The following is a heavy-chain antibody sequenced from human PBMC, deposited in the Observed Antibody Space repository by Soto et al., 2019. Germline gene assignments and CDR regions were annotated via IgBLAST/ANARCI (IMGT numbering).Heavy chain of an antibody. CDR3: ARDLGYSSSWAGGMDV. D-gene: IGHD6-6*01. Sequence: PSQTLSLTCAISGDSVSSNSAAWNRIRQSPSRGLEWLGRTYYRSKWYNDYAVSVKSRITINPDTSKNQFSLQLNSVTPEDTAVYYCARDLGYSSSWAGGMDVWGQGTTVTVSS. CDR1: GDSVSSNSAA. V-gene: IGHV6-1*01. J-gene: IGHJ6*02. CDR2: TYYRSKWYN.